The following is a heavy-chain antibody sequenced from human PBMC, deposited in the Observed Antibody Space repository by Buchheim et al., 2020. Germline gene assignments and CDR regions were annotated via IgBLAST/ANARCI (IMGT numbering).Heavy chain of an antibody. V-gene: IGHV3-74*01. CDR1: GSTFSSYW. D-gene: IGHD4-17*01. CDR2: INSDGSST. J-gene: IGHJ6*02. Sequence: EVQLVESGGGLVQPGGSLRLSCAAFGSTFSSYWMHWVRQAPGKGLVWVSRINSDGSSTSYADSVKGRFTIPRDNAKTRRYLQMNSLRAEDTAVYYCARDLVVPILPPYYGEGGGMDVWGQGTT. CDR3: ARDLVVPILPPYYGEGGGMDV.